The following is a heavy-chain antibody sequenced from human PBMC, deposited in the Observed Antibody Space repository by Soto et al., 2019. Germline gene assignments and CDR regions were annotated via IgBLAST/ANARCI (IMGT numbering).Heavy chain of an antibody. J-gene: IGHJ1*01. D-gene: IGHD1-26*01. V-gene: IGHV2-5*01. Sequence: QITLKESGPTLVKPTQTLTLTCTFSGFSLSTSGVGVGWIRQPPGKALEWLALIYWNDDKRYSPSLKSRLTITKDTSKNQVVLTMTNMDPVDTATYYCAHRGGSSTPRYIPSDEYFQHWGQGTLVTVSS. CDR1: GFSLSTSGVG. CDR2: IYWNDDK. CDR3: AHRGGSSTPRYIPSDEYFQH.